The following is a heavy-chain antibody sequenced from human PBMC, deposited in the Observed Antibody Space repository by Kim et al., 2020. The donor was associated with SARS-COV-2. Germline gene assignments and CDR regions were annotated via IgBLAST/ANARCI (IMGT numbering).Heavy chain of an antibody. V-gene: IGHV3-74*01. CDR3: ARIPLYSSSWDLVGY. J-gene: IGHJ4*02. Sequence: GGSLRLSCAASGFTFSSYWMHWVRQAPGKGLVWVSRINSDGSSTSYADSVKGRFTISRDNAKNTLYLQMNSLRAEDTAVYYCARIPLYSSSWDLVGYWGQGTLVTVSS. D-gene: IGHD6-13*01. CDR2: INSDGSST. CDR1: GFTFSSYW.